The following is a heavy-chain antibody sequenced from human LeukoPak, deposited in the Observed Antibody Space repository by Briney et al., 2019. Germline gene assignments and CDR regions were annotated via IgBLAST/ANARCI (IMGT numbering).Heavy chain of an antibody. D-gene: IGHD3-9*01. CDR3: ARLTSGDILTGYYLSWFDP. CDR1: GYGFTSYW. V-gene: IGHV5-51*01. J-gene: IGHJ5*02. Sequence: GESLKISCKGSGYGFTSYWIGWVRPMPGKGLEWMGIIYPGDSDTRYSPSFQGQVTISADKSISTAYLQWSSLKASDTAMYYCARLTSGDILTGYYLSWFDPWGQGTLVTVSS. CDR2: IYPGDSDT.